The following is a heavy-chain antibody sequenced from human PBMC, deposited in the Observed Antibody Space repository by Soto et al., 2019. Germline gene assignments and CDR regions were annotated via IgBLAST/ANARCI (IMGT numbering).Heavy chain of an antibody. J-gene: IGHJ5*02. Sequence: PGGSLRLSCGASGFTFSSYAMSWLRQAPGKGLEWVSVISASACGSATATYYADSVKGRFATSRDNFQNTLFLQMNNLRAEDTAVYYCARFARIGYCDSTNCFPGYFDPWGQGTLVTVSS. CDR3: ARFARIGYCDSTNCFPGYFDP. CDR1: GFTFSSYA. D-gene: IGHD2-15*01. V-gene: IGHV3-23*01. CDR2: ISASACGSATAT.